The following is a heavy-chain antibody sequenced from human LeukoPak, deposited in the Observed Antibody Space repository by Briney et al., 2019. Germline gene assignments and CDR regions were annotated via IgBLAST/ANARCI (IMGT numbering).Heavy chain of an antibody. Sequence: GGSLGLSCAASGFTVSSTYLTWVRQAPGKGLEWLSVIHSGGYTYYADSVKGRFFISRDISENMVYLQMNSLSVEDTAVYFCARGRPAHYFDSWGPGTLVTVS. CDR1: GFTVSSTY. D-gene: IGHD6-6*01. CDR2: IHSGGYT. V-gene: IGHV3-66*01. J-gene: IGHJ4*02. CDR3: ARGRPAHYFDS.